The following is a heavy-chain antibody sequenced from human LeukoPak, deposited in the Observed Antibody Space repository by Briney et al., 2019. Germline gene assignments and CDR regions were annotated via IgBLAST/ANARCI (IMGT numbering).Heavy chain of an antibody. CDR1: GGSFSGYY. V-gene: IGHV4-34*01. CDR3: ARRDRYYDILTGYSWLHWFDP. Sequence: PSGILSLTCAVYGGSFSGYYWRWIRQPPGKGLEWIGEINHSGSTNYNPSLKSRVTISVDTSKNQFSLKLSSVTAADTAVYYCARRDRYYDILTGYSWLHWFDPWGQGTLVTVSS. CDR2: INHSGST. J-gene: IGHJ5*02. D-gene: IGHD3-9*01.